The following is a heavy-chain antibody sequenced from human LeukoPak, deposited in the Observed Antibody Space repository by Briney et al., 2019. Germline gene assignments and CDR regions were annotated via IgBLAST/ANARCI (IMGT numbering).Heavy chain of an antibody. CDR1: GFTFSSYA. D-gene: IGHD3-22*01. J-gene: IGHJ5*02. CDR2: ISYDGSNK. CDR3: ARDYHVGWRYDSGRNWFDP. Sequence: PGGSLRLSCAASGFTFSSYAMHWVRQAPGKGLEWVAVISYDGSNKYYADSVKGRFTISRDNSKNTLYLQMNSLRAEDTAVYYCARDYHVGWRYDSGRNWFDPWGQGTLVTVSS. V-gene: IGHV3-30-3*01.